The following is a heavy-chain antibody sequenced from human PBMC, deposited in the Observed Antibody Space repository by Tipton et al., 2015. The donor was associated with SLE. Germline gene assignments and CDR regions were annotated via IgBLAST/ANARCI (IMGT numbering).Heavy chain of an antibody. CDR3: ARYGWYGLYYFDY. D-gene: IGHD6-19*01. J-gene: IGHJ4*02. CDR2: INPSGGST. Sequence: QSGAEVKKPGASVKVSCKASGYTFTSYYMHWVRQAPGQGLEWMGIINPSGGSTSYAQKFQGRVTMTTDTSTSTAYMELRSLRSDDTAVYYCARYGWYGLYYFDYWGQGTLVTVSS. V-gene: IGHV1-46*01. CDR1: GYTFTSYY.